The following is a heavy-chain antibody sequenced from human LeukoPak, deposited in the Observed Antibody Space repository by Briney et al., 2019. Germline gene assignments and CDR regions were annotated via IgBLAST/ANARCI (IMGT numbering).Heavy chain of an antibody. CDR1: GFTFSSYG. J-gene: IGHJ4*02. V-gene: IGHV3-33*01. CDR3: ARGLKLLTY. D-gene: IGHD2-15*01. CDR2: IWYDGSNK. Sequence: GGSLRLSCAASGFTFSSYGMHWVRQAPGEGLEWVAVIWYDGSNKYYADSVKGRFTISRDNSKNTLYLQMNSLRAEDTAVYYCARGLKLLTYWGQGTLVTVSS.